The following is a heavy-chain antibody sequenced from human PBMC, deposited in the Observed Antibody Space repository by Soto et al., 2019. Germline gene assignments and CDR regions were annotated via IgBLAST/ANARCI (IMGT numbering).Heavy chain of an antibody. D-gene: IGHD3-22*01. CDR3: ARDAGELPVVTVGVFVF. CDR1: GFTFTNYA. J-gene: IGHJ4*02. V-gene: IGHV3-23*01. Sequence: VGSLRLSCAASGFTFTNYAMSWVRQAPGKGLEWVSAFSGSGDSTFYADSVKGRFTVSRDNSKKTLYLQLNSLRDEDTAVYYCARDAGELPVVTVGVFVFWGRGTLVTVSS. CDR2: FSGSGDST.